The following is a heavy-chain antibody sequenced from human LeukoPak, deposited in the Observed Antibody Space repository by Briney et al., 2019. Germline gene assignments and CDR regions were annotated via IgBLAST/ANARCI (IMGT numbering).Heavy chain of an antibody. CDR3: ARGGPRRGAYFDY. CDR2: INTDGTST. Sequence: PGGSLRLSCAASGFTFSSYWMHWVRQAPGKGLVWVSRINTDGTSTSYADSVKGRFTISRDNAKNTLYLQMNSLRAEDTAVYYCARGGPRRGAYFDYWGQGTLVTVSS. J-gene: IGHJ4*02. V-gene: IGHV3-74*01. CDR1: GFTFSSYW.